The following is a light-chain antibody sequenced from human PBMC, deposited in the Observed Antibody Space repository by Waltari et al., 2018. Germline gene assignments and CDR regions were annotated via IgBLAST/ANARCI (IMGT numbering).Light chain of an antibody. CDR3: HQYSDWPWT. CDR1: QSVSSS. Sequence: IFFTHSPSTLSLSPGERATLSCRAGQSVSSSLAWYQQKPGQAPRLLIDGASNRATGIPDRFSGSGSGTDFTLTISSLAPEDFALYYCHQYSDWPWTFGQGTKVEIK. CDR2: GAS. V-gene: IGKV3-11*01. J-gene: IGKJ1*01.